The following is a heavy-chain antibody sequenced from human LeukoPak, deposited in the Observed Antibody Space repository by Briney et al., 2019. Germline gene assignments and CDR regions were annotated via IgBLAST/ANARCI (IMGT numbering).Heavy chain of an antibody. CDR2: IYYSGST. Sequence: RASETLSLTCTVSGGSISSYYWSWIRQPPGKGLEWIGYIYYSGSTNYNPSLKSRVTISVDTSKNQFSLKLSSVTAADTAVYYCARGQDYDYVWGSYRNEYYFDYWGQGTLVTVSS. CDR1: GGSISSYY. V-gene: IGHV4-59*12. J-gene: IGHJ4*02. CDR3: ARGQDYDYVWGSYRNEYYFDY. D-gene: IGHD3-16*02.